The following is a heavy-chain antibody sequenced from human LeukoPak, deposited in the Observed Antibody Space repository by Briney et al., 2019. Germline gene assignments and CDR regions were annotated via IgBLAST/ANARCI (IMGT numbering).Heavy chain of an antibody. Sequence: SGTLSLTCTVSGGSISSSSYYWGWIRQPPGKGLEWIGSIYYSGSTYYNPSLKSRVTISVDTSKNQFSLKLSSVTAADTAVYYCARHQAKYFDWYQPMINAFDIWGQGTMVTVSS. CDR2: IYYSGST. J-gene: IGHJ3*02. CDR3: ARHQAKYFDWYQPMINAFDI. D-gene: IGHD3-9*01. V-gene: IGHV4-39*01. CDR1: GGSISSSSYY.